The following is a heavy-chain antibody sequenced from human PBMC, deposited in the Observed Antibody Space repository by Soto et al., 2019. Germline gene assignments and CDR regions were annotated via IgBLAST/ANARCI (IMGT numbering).Heavy chain of an antibody. CDR3: ARGGDIGVVPQGY. CDR2: ISSSSSYT. J-gene: IGHJ4*02. CDR1: GFTFSDYY. Sequence: GGSLRLSCAASGFTFSDYYMSWIRQAPGKGLEWVSYISSSSSYTNYADSVKGRFTISRDNAKNSLYLQMNSLRAEDTAVYYCARGGDIGVVPQGYWGQGTLVTVSS. V-gene: IGHV3-11*06. D-gene: IGHD2-2*01.